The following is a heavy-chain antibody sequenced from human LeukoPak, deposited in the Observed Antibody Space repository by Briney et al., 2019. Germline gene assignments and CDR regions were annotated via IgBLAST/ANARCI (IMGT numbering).Heavy chain of an antibody. Sequence: NPGGSLRLSCAASGFTFSNAWMNWVRQAPGKGLEWVGRIKSKTDGGTTDYAAPVKGRFTISRDDSRNTLYLQMDSLKTEDTAVYYCARDPPDYYDSSGLNYFDYWGQGTLVTVSS. CDR3: ARDPPDYYDSSGLNYFDY. D-gene: IGHD3-22*01. J-gene: IGHJ4*02. V-gene: IGHV3-15*07. CDR1: GFTFSNAW. CDR2: IKSKTDGGTT.